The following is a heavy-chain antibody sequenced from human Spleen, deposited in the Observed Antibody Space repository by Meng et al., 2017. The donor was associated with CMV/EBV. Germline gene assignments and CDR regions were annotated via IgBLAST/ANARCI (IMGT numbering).Heavy chain of an antibody. CDR1: GFTFSSYT. CDR2: ISSSSSYI. D-gene: IGHD4-11*01. J-gene: IGHJ4*02. V-gene: IGHV3-21*01. CDR3: AREPSDYWAYYFDC. Sequence: EVXLVESGGXLVKPGGSLRLSCAASGFTFSSYTMNWVRQAPGKGLEWVSSISSSSSYIYYADSVRGRFTISRDDAKNSLYLQMNSLRGEDTAVYFCAREPSDYWAYYFDCWGQGTLVTVSS.